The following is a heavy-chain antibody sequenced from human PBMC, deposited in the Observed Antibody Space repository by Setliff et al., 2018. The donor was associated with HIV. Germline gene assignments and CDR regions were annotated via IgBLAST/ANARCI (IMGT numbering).Heavy chain of an antibody. CDR2: IYYSGST. V-gene: IGHV4-59*01. CDR1: GGSISSEY. Sequence: PSETLSLTCTVSGGSISSEYWSWIRQPPGKGLEWIGCIYYSGSTNYNPSLKSRVTISVDTSKNQFSLKLRSVTAADTAVYYCARGLVGVSRTGPKLTTRREGVFDTWGRGTMVTVSS. CDR3: ARGLVGVSRTGPKLTTRREGVFDT. D-gene: IGHD1-26*01. J-gene: IGHJ3*02.